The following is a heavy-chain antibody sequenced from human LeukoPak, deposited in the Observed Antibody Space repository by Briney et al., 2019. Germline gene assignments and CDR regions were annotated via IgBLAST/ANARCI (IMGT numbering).Heavy chain of an antibody. CDR2: IIPILGIA. V-gene: IGHV1-69*04. CDR1: GGTFSSYA. Sequence: SVKVSCKASGGTFSSYAISWVRQAPGQGLEWMGRIIPILGIANYAQKFQGRVTITADKSTSTAYMELSSLRSEDTAVYYCARTGIAARLYYYYYGMDVWGQGTTVTVSS. CDR3: ARTGIAARLYYYYYGMDV. D-gene: IGHD6-6*01. J-gene: IGHJ6*02.